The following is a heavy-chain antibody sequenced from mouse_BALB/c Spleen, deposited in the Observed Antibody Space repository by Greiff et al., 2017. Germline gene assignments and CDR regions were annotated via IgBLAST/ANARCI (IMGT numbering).Heavy chain of an antibody. CDR2: ISSGGSYT. CDR1: GFTFSSYA. J-gene: IGHJ4*01. CDR3: ARPTMIYYAMDY. V-gene: IGHV5-9-3*01. Sequence: EVKLVESGGGLVKPGGSLKLSCAASGFTFSSYAMSWVRQTPEKRLEWVATISSGGSYTYYPDSVKGRFTISRDNAKNTLYLQMSSLRSEDTAMYYCARPTMIYYAMDYWGQGTSVTVS. D-gene: IGHD2-4*01.